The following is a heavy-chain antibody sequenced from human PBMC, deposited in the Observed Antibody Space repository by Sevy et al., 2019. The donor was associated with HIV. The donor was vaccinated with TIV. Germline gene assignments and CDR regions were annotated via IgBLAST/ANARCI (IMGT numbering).Heavy chain of an antibody. J-gene: IGHJ4*02. D-gene: IGHD6-13*01. V-gene: IGHV3-21*01. Sequence: GGSLRLSCAASGFTFSSYSMNWVRQAPGKGLEWVSSISSSSSYIYYADSVKGGFTISRDNAKNALYLQMNSLRAEDTAVYYCARELRGSSWHDYWGQGTLVTVSS. CDR1: GFTFSSYS. CDR3: ARELRGSSWHDY. CDR2: ISSSSSYI.